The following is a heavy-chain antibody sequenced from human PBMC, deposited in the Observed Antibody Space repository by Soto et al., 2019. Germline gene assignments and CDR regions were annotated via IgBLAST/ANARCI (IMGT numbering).Heavy chain of an antibody. CDR1: GSTFSSYW. CDR3: ARDLPFTVTTIRDYYYGMDV. D-gene: IGHD4-4*01. J-gene: IGHJ6*02. CDR2: INSDGSST. V-gene: IGHV3-74*01. Sequence: PGGSLRLYCAASGSTFSSYWMHCVRQASGKGLVWVSRINSDGSSTSYADSVKGRFTISRDNARNTLYLQMNSLRAEDTAVYYCARDLPFTVTTIRDYYYGMDVWGQGTTVTGSS.